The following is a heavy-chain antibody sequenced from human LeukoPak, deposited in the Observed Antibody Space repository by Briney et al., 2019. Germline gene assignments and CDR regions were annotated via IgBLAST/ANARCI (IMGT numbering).Heavy chain of an antibody. CDR2: IIPILGIA. V-gene: IGHV1-69*04. D-gene: IGHD4-23*01. Sequence: SVTVSCKASGGTFSSYAISWVRQAPGQGLEWMGRIIPILGIANYAQKFQGRVTITADKSTSTAYMELSSLRSEDTAVYYCARVSSNSRGDYFDYWGQGTLVTVSS. J-gene: IGHJ4*02. CDR1: GGTFSSYA. CDR3: ARVSSNSRGDYFDY.